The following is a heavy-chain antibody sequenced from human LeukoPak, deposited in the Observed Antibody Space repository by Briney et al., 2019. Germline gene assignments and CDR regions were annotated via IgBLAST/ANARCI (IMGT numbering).Heavy chain of an antibody. D-gene: IGHD3-10*01. CDR3: AGSMVRGVIMEFH. J-gene: IGHJ4*02. V-gene: IGHV4-61*02. CDR1: GGSISSGSYY. Sequence: PSETLSLTCTVSGGSISSGSYYWSWIRQPAGKGLEWIGRIYTSGSTNYNPSLKSRVTISVDTSKNQFSLKLSSVTAADTAVYYCAGSMVRGVIMEFHWGQGTLVTVSS. CDR2: IYTSGST.